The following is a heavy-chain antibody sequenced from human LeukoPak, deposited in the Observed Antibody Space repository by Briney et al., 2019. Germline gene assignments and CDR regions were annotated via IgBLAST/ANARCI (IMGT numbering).Heavy chain of an antibody. CDR1: GGSFSGYY. J-gene: IGHJ4*02. V-gene: IGHV4-34*01. CDR3: ARGRATYDFWSGYLFDY. D-gene: IGHD3-3*01. CDR2: INHSGST. Sequence: PSETLSLTCAVYGGSFSGYYWSWIRQPPGKGLEWIGEINHSGSTNYNPSLKSRVTISVDTSKNQFSLKLSSVTAADTAVYYCARGRATYDFWSGYLFDYWGQGTLVTVSS.